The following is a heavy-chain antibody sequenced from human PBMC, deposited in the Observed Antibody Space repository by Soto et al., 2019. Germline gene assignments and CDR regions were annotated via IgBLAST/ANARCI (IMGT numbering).Heavy chain of an antibody. V-gene: IGHV3-30-3*01. CDR2: ISYDGSNK. Sequence: QVQLVESGGGVVQPGRSLRLSCAASGFTFSSYAMHWVRQAPGKGLEWVAVISYDGSNKYYADSVKGRFTISRDNSKNTLYLQMNSLRAEDTAVYYCARDEGRGVGATTLDYWGQGTLVTVSS. CDR1: GFTFSSYA. J-gene: IGHJ4*02. D-gene: IGHD1-26*01. CDR3: ARDEGRGVGATTLDY.